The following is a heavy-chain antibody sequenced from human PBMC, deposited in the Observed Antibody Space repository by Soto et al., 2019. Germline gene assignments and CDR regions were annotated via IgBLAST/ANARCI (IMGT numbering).Heavy chain of an antibody. D-gene: IGHD3-10*01. CDR1: GGSISGSSYY. J-gene: IGHJ4*02. Sequence: PSETLSLTCTVSGGSISGSSYYCFCIRQPPGKGLEWIGNIFYSGTTYYNPSLKSRVTISVDTSKNQFSLKLRSVTAADTAVYYCESSESYDQSDYWGKGTLVTVS. CDR2: IFYSGTT. CDR3: ESSESYDQSDY. V-gene: IGHV4-39*01.